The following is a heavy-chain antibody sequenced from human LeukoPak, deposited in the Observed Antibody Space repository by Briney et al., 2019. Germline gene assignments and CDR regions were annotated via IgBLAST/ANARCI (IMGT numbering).Heavy chain of an antibody. V-gene: IGHV3-74*03. CDR2: INGDGRII. D-gene: IGHD6-19*01. CDR3: ARSIAVCAFDI. CDR1: GFTLSSNW. J-gene: IGHJ3*02. Sequence: PGGSLRLSCAVSGFTLSSNWMHWVRQAPGKGLVWISRINGDGRIIEHAESVKGRFTISRDNAKNTLYLQMNSLRAEDTAVYYCARSIAVCAFDIWGQGTMVTVSS.